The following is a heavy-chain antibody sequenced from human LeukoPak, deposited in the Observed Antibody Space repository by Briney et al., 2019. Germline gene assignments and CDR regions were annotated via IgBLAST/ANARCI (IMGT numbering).Heavy chain of an antibody. D-gene: IGHD6-19*01. Sequence: GGSLRPSCAAPGFTFDDYAMHWVRQAPGKGLEWVSGISWNSGSIGYADSVKGRFTISRDNAKNSLHLQMNSLRAEDTALFFCAKGRSAWYVGYLDYWGQGTLVTVSS. CDR1: GFTFDDYA. V-gene: IGHV3-9*01. CDR3: AKGRSAWYVGYLDY. CDR2: ISWNSGSI. J-gene: IGHJ4*02.